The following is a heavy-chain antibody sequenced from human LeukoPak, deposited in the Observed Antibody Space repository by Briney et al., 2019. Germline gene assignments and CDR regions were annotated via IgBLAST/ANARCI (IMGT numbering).Heavy chain of an antibody. CDR1: GFSVSSNY. J-gene: IGHJ4*02. V-gene: IGHV3-66*02. Sequence: PGGSLRLSCAASGFSVSSNYMSWVRQAPGKGPEWVTIIYSGGSTYYADSVKGRFTISRDNSKNTLYLQMNSLRVEDTAVYYCAREVLWGQGTLVTVSS. CDR3: AREVL. CDR2: IYSGGST.